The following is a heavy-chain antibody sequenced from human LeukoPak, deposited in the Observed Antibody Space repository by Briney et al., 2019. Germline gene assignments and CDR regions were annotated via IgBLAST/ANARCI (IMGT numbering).Heavy chain of an antibody. V-gene: IGHV4-34*01. CDR2: IYYSGST. Sequence: SETLSLTCAVYGGSFSGHYWGWIRQPPGKGLEWIGSIYYSGSTYYNPSLKSRVTISVDTSKNQFSLKLSSVTAADTAVYYCARDRTTVVRQYDYWGQGTLVTVSS. CDR3: ARDRTTVVRQYDY. J-gene: IGHJ4*02. CDR1: GGSFSGHY. D-gene: IGHD4-23*01.